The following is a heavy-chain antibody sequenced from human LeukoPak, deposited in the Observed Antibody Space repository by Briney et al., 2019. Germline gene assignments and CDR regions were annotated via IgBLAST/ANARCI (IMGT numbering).Heavy chain of an antibody. CDR2: ISVSGNT. CDR3: AKDVQKTMIVVALDY. J-gene: IGHJ4*02. CDR1: GFTLSSYA. Sequence: GGSLRPSCAASGFTLSSYAMSWVRQGPGKGLEWVSAISVSGNTYHADSVKGRFTISRDNSKNTLYLQMNSLRAEDTAVYYCAKDVQKTMIVVALDYWGQGTLVTVSS. D-gene: IGHD3-22*01. V-gene: IGHV3-23*01.